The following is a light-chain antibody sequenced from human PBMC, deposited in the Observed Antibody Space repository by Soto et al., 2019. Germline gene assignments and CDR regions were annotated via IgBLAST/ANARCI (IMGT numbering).Light chain of an antibody. Sequence: DIVMTQSPLSLAVTPGEPASISCRSSQSLLHSNGYNYLDWYLQKPGQSPQLLIYLGSNRASGVPDRFSGSGSGTDFTLKISRVEAEDVGVYYCMQALQIRTVGGGTKVDSK. CDR3: MQALQIRT. J-gene: IGKJ4*01. CDR2: LGS. V-gene: IGKV2-28*01. CDR1: QSLLHSNGYNY.